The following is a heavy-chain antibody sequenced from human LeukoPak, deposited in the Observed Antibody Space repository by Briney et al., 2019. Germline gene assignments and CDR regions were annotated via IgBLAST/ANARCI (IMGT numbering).Heavy chain of an antibody. CDR2: ISSSSSYI. Sequence: KPGGSLRLSCAASGFTFSSYSMNWVRQAPGKGLEWVSSISSSSSYIYYADSVKGRFTISRDNAKNSLYLQMNSLRAEDTAVYYCAREKSSSWLLYYYGMDVWGQGTTVAVSS. J-gene: IGHJ6*02. D-gene: IGHD6-13*01. CDR3: AREKSSSWLLYYYGMDV. V-gene: IGHV3-21*01. CDR1: GFTFSSYS.